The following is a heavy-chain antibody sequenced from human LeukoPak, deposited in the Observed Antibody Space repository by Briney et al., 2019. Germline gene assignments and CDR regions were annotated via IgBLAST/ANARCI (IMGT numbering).Heavy chain of an antibody. Sequence: SQTLSLTCAVSGGSISSGGYSWSWIRQPPGKGLEWIGYIYHSGSTYYNPSLKSRVTISVDRSKNQFSLKPSSVTAADTAVYYCARAVLLWFGEHFDYWGQGTLVTVSS. J-gene: IGHJ4*02. D-gene: IGHD3-10*01. CDR1: GGSISSGGYS. CDR3: ARAVLLWFGEHFDY. CDR2: IYHSGST. V-gene: IGHV4-30-2*01.